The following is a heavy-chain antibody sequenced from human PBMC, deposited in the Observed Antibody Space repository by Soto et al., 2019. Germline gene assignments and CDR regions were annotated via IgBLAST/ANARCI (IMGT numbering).Heavy chain of an antibody. CDR1: GGSISNYY. D-gene: IGHD3-10*01. CDR2: IHYSGRT. CDR3: ARTVRGVIRYFYGMDV. Sequence: SETLSLTCAVSGGSISNYYWSWIRQPPGKGLEWIGYIHYSGRTNYHPSLKSRVTISVDTSKNQFSLKVRSVTAADTAVYYCARTVRGVIRYFYGMDVWGQGTTVTVSS. V-gene: IGHV4-59*01. J-gene: IGHJ6*02.